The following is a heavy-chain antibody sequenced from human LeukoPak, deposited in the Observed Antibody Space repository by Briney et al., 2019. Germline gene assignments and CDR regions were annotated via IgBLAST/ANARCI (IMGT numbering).Heavy chain of an antibody. V-gene: IGHV3-23*01. Sequence: PGGSLILSCAASGFTFTSYALTWVRQAPGQGLEWVSIISSGGENTYYADSVRGRFTISRDNSKKILSLQMNSLKAEDTAVYYCAKRDWYFDLWGRGTLVTVSS. CDR3: AKRDWYFDL. CDR2: ISSGGENT. CDR1: GFTFTSYA. J-gene: IGHJ2*01.